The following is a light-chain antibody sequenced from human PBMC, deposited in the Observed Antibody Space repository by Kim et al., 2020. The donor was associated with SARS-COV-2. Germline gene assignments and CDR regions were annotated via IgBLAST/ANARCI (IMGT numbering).Light chain of an antibody. Sequence: DIQMTQSPSSLSASVGDRVTITCRTSQTIITYLNWYQQKPGKAPKLLIYGASSLQSGVPSRFSGSGSGTDFTLTISSLQPEDFATYYCQQSYSTPPWTFGQGTKVDIK. CDR1: QTIITY. CDR2: GAS. J-gene: IGKJ1*01. V-gene: IGKV1-39*01. CDR3: QQSYSTPPWT.